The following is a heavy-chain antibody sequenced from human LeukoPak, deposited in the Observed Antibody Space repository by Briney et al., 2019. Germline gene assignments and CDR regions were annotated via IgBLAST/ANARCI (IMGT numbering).Heavy chain of an antibody. Sequence: ASVKVSCKASGYTFTSYGINWVRQAPGQGLEWMGWVSAYNGNTNYAQKLQGRVTMTTDTSTSTAYMELRSLRSDDTAVYYCARDLDQYSGRYGGFGHDFWGQGTLVTVSS. D-gene: IGHD1-26*01. CDR3: ARDLDQYSGRYGGFGHDF. J-gene: IGHJ4*02. V-gene: IGHV1-18*01. CDR1: GYTFTSYG. CDR2: VSAYNGNT.